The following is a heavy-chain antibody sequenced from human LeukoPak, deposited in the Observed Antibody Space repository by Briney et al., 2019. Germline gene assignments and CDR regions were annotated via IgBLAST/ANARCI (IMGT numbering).Heavy chain of an antibody. J-gene: IGHJ4*02. D-gene: IGHD5-24*01. V-gene: IGHV3-23*01. Sequence: GGSLRLSCAASRFTFSSYAMSWVRQAPGKGLEWVSAISGSGGSTYYADSVKGRFTISRDNSKNTLYLQMNSLRAEDTAVYYCAKDGDGYNSFDYWGQGTLVTVSS. CDR1: RFTFSSYA. CDR2: ISGSGGST. CDR3: AKDGDGYNSFDY.